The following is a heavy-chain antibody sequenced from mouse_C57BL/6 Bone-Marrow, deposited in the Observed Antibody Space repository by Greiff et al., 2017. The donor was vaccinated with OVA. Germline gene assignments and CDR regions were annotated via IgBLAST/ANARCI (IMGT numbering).Heavy chain of an antibody. Sequence: EVHLVESGAELVRPGASVKLSCTASGFNFTDDYMHWVKQRPEQGLEWIGCIDPESCDSESASKFQGKDTFTVDTSSNTAYLQLSSLTSEGTAVYYCARCAYWGQGTLVTVSA. V-gene: IGHV14-4*01. CDR1: GFNFTDDY. J-gene: IGHJ3*01. CDR2: IDPESCDS. CDR3: ARCAY.